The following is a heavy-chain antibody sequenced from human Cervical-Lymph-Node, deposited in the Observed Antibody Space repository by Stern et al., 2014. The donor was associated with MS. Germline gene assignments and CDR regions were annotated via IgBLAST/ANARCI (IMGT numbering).Heavy chain of an antibody. D-gene: IGHD2-2*01. V-gene: IGHV3-15*01. CDR2: IKSKTDGGTT. CDR3: TPSKSDIDAFDI. Sequence: EVQLVESGGGLVKPGGSLRLSCAASGFTFSNAWMSWVRQAPGKGLEWVGRIKSKTDGGTTDYAAPVKGRFTISRDDSKNTLYLQMNSLKTEDTAVYYCTPSKSDIDAFDIWGQGTMVTVSS. CDR1: GFTFSNAW. J-gene: IGHJ3*02.